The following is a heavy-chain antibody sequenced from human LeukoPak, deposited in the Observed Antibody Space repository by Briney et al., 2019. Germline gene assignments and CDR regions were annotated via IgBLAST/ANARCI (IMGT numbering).Heavy chain of an antibody. J-gene: IGHJ4*02. D-gene: IGHD1-26*01. V-gene: IGHV1-2*02. CDR3: ARVTYSGSHALDDY. Sequence: ASVKVSCKASGYTFTGYYMHWVRQAPGQGLEWMGWINPNSGGTNYAQESQGRVTMTRDTSISTAYMELSRLRSDDTAVYYCARVTYSGSHALDDYWGQGTLVTVSS. CDR2: INPNSGGT. CDR1: GYTFTGYY.